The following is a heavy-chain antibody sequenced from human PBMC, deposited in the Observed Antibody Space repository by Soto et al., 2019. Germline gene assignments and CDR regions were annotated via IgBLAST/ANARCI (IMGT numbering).Heavy chain of an antibody. J-gene: IGHJ4*02. Sequence: GGSLRLWRRAAGGNCGGYGRSWVRQAPGKGLEWVSIITGSDSNSDYIDSVKGRFTISRDNTKNSLYLQMNSLRAEDTAIYYCAREVVVSRGASYFGYRGPGPLVTVSS. CDR3: AREVVVSRGASYFGY. V-gene: IGHV3-21*01. CDR2: ITGSDSNS. D-gene: IGHD2-2*01. CDR1: GGNCGGYG.